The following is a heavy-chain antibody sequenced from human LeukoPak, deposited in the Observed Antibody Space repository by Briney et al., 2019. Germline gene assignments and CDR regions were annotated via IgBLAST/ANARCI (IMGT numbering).Heavy chain of an antibody. Sequence: GGPLRLSCATSGFPFETNAMSWVRQAPGKGLEWVATIGNTETFYADSVTGRFTISRDNSKNTVNLQMNRLRVEDTAIYYCAKDWIQFNRVFDCFDSWGQGTLVTVSS. CDR3: AKDWIQFNRVFDCFDS. J-gene: IGHJ4*02. V-gene: IGHV3-23*01. D-gene: IGHD5-18*01. CDR2: IGNTET. CDR1: GFPFETNA.